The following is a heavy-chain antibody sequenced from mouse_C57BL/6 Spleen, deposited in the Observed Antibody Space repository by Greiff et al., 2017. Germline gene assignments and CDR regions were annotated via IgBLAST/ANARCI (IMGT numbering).Heavy chain of an antibody. CDR3: ARADYYGSSYAMDY. V-gene: IGHV1-61*01. Sequence: QVQLQQPGAELVRPGSSVKLSCKASGYTFTSYWMDWVKQRPGQGLDWIGNIYPSDSETHYNQKFKDKATLTVDKSSSTAYMQLSSLTSEDSAVYYCARADYYGSSYAMDYWGQGTSVTVSS. CDR1: GYTFTSYW. J-gene: IGHJ4*01. D-gene: IGHD1-1*01. CDR2: IYPSDSET.